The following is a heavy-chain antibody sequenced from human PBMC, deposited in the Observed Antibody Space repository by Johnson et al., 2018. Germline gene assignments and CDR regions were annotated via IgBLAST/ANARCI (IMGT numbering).Heavy chain of an antibody. CDR3: ARDPYFDTGYYYYYMDV. J-gene: IGHJ6*03. CDR1: GFTFHDYS. CDR2: IGWDGAST. Sequence: VQLVQSGGAVVQXGGSXRLXCIASGFTFHDYSMHWVRQAPGKGLEWVSLIGWDGASTYYADSVKGRFTISRDNSKNTLYLQMNSLRAEDTAVYYCARDPYFDTGYYYYYMDVWGQGTTVTVSS. D-gene: IGHD3-9*01. V-gene: IGHV3-43*01.